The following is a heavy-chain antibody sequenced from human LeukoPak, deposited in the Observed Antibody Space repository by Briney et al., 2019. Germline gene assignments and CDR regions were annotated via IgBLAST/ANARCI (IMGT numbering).Heavy chain of an antibody. CDR1: GYTFTSYD. CDR3: ARDRGLGYGDYVDY. V-gene: IGHV1-2*06. J-gene: IGHJ4*02. D-gene: IGHD4-17*01. Sequence: ASVKVSCKASGYTFTSYDINWVRQAPGQGLEWMGRINPNSGGTNYAQKFQGRVTMTRDTSISTAYMELSRLRSDDTAVYYCARDRGLGYGDYVDYWGQGTLVTVSS. CDR2: INPNSGGT.